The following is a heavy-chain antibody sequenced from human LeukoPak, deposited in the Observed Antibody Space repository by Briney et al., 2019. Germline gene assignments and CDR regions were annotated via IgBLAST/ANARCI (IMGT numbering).Heavy chain of an antibody. CDR3: ANRIDQVLS. J-gene: IGHJ5*02. CDR2: ISGSGDST. D-gene: IGHD2-2*01. V-gene: IGHV3-23*01. Sequence: GGSLRLSCAASGFTFSSYALSWVRQAPGKGLEWVSAISGSGDSTYYADPVKGRFTISRDNSNNTLYLQMNSLRAEDTAVYYCANRIDQVLSWGQGTLVTVSS. CDR1: GFTFSSYA.